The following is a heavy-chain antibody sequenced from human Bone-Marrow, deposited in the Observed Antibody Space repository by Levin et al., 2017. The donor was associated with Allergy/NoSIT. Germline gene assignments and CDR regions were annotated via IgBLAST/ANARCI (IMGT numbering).Heavy chain of an antibody. D-gene: IGHD6-19*01. CDR1: EFSLSNYD. CDR2: MSKSGSSI. Sequence: LAGGSLRLSCAVSEFSLSNYDMNWVRQAPGKGLEWVSYMSKSGSSIKYTDSVRGRFTISRDNAKNSLYLQMNSLRAEDTAVYFCTAGSGLAHYWGQGTLVTVSS. J-gene: IGHJ4*02. CDR3: TAGSGLAHY. V-gene: IGHV3-48*01.